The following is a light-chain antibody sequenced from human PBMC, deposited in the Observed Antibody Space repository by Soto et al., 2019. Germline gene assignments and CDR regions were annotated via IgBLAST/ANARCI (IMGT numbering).Light chain of an antibody. J-gene: IGKJ1*01. V-gene: IGKV1-39*01. CDR1: QSISSY. CDR2: DAS. CDR3: QQSYSTPPT. Sequence: DIQMTQSPSSLSASVGDRVTISCRASQSISSYLNWYQQKPGRAPKLLIYDASSLHSGVPSRFSGSGYGTDFTLTISSLQPEDFATYYCQQSYSTPPTFGQGTKVDIK.